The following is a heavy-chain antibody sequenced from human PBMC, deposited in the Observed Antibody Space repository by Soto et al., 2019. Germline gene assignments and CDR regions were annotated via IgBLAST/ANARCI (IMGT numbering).Heavy chain of an antibody. D-gene: IGHD3-22*01. V-gene: IGHV3-15*01. CDR2: IKSKTDGGTT. Sequence: PGGSLRLSCAPSGFTFSNAWMSWVRQAPGKGLEWVGRIKSKTDGGTTDYAAPVKGRFTISRDDSKNTLYLQMNSLKTEDTAVYYCTSDRIVVVTIRAVVVITTSYWGQGTLVTVSS. CDR1: GFTFSNAW. CDR3: TSDRIVVVTIRAVVVITTSY. J-gene: IGHJ4*02.